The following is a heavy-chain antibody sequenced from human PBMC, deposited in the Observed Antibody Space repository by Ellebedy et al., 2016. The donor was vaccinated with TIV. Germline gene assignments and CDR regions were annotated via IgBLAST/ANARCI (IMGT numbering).Heavy chain of an antibody. D-gene: IGHD6-13*01. V-gene: IGHV4-34*01. CDR3: ARGVTAGTRYYYYGMDV. CDR2: INHSGST. Sequence: MPSETLSLTCAVYGGSFSGYYWSWIRQPPGKGLEWIGEINHSGSTNYNPSLKSRVTISVDTSKNQFSLKLSTVTAADTAGYYCARGVTAGTRYYYYGMDVWGQGTTVTVSS. CDR1: GGSFSGYY. J-gene: IGHJ6*02.